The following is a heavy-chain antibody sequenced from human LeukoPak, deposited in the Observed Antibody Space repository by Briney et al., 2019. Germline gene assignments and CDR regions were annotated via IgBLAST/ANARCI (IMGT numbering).Heavy chain of an antibody. CDR2: INAGNGNT. Sequence: ASVKVSCKASGYTFTIHPIHWVRQAPGQRLEWMGWINAGNGNTKHSQEFQGRVTITRDTSATTTYMELSSLRSGDVAVYYCARGGATIGYDYMDVWGQGTTVTVSS. J-gene: IGHJ6*03. D-gene: IGHD2-2*01. CDR3: ARGGATIGYDYMDV. CDR1: GYTFTIHP. V-gene: IGHV1-3*03.